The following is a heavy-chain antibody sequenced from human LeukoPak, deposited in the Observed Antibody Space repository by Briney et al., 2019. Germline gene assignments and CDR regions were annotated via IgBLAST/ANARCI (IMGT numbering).Heavy chain of an antibody. D-gene: IGHD4-23*01. V-gene: IGHV3-30*02. CDR1: GFTFSNYG. J-gene: IGHJ6*03. Sequence: GGSLRLSCAASGFTFSNYGMHWVRQAPGKGLGWVAFIRYDGSIKYYADSVKGRFTISRDNAKNSLYLQMNSLRAEDTAVYYCARDNYGGNYYYYYYMDVWGKGTTVTVSS. CDR3: ARDNYGGNYYYYYYMDV. CDR2: IRYDGSIK.